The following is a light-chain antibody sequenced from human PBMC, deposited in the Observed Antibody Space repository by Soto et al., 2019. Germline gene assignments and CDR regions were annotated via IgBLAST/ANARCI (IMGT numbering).Light chain of an antibody. CDR3: QQTYSTLNS. J-gene: IGKJ2*03. Sequence: DIPVTQSPSSLSASVGDRVTITCRASQSIRTYLNWYQQRPGKSPKFLIQSASTLQSGVPSRFSGSGSGTDFTLTISSLQPEDFATYYCQQTYSTLNSFGQGTKLEIK. CDR2: SAS. CDR1: QSIRTY. V-gene: IGKV1-39*01.